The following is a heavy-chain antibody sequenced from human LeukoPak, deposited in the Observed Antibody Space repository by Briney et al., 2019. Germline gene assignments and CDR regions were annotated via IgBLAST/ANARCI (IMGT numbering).Heavy chain of an antibody. D-gene: IGHD2-15*01. V-gene: IGHV4-59*01. CDR3: AILAEYCNSGSCYLGWFDP. CDR1: GGSISSYY. CDR2: IYYSGST. J-gene: IGHJ5*02. Sequence: SETLSLTCTVSGGSISSYYWSWIRQPPGKGLEWIGYIYYSGSTNYNPSLKSRVTISVDTSKNQFSLKLSSVTAADTAVYYCAILAEYCNSGSCYLGWFDPWGQGTLVTVSS.